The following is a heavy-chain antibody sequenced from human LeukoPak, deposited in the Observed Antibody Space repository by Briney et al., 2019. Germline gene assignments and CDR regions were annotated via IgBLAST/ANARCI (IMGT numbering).Heavy chain of an antibody. CDR3: AKDLTTGTLSFDY. D-gene: IGHD1-1*01. Sequence: GGSLRLSCAASGFTFSSYAMSWVRQAPGKGLEWVSAISGSSGSTYYADSVKGRFTISRDNSKNTLYLQMNSLRAEDTAVYSCAKDLTTGTLSFDYWGQGTLVTVSS. J-gene: IGHJ4*02. V-gene: IGHV3-23*01. CDR2: ISGSSGST. CDR1: GFTFSSYA.